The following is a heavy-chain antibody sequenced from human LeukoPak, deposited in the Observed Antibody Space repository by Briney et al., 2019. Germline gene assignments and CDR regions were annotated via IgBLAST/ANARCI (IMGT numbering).Heavy chain of an antibody. V-gene: IGHV1-69*06. Sequence: SVKVSCKASGGTFSSYAISWVRQAPGQGLEWMGGIIPIFGTANYAQKFQGRVTITADKSTSTAYMELSSLRSEDTAVYYCARDLGLGELSWVYYFDYWGQGTLVTVSS. CDR3: ARDLGLGELSWVYYFDY. CDR1: GGTFSSYA. D-gene: IGHD3-16*02. J-gene: IGHJ4*02. CDR2: IIPIFGTA.